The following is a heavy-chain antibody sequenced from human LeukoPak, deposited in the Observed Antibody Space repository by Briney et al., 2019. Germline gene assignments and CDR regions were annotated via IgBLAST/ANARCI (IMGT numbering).Heavy chain of an antibody. D-gene: IGHD3-3*01. CDR3: ATEMDYDFGPRYFDY. CDR2: IRYDGSNK. CDR1: GFTFSSYG. J-gene: IGHJ4*02. V-gene: IGHV3-30*02. Sequence: SGGSLRLSCAASGFTFSSYGMHWVRQAPGKGLEWVAFIRYDGSNKYYADSVKGRFTISRDNSKNTLYLQMNSLRAEDTAAYYCATEMDYDFGPRYFDYWGQGTLVTVSS.